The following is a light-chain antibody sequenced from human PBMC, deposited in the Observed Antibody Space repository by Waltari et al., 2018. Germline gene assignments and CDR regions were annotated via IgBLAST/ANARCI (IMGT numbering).Light chain of an antibody. CDR1: QSVSRT. V-gene: IGKV3-20*01. J-gene: IGKJ1*01. CDR2: GAS. Sequence: EIVLTQSPGTLSLSPGERATHSCRASQSVSRTLAWYQQKPGQAPKLLIYGASIRATGIPDMFTGSGSGTDFSLTISSLEPEDFAIYFCQHYVRLPATFGQGTKVEIK. CDR3: QHYVRLPAT.